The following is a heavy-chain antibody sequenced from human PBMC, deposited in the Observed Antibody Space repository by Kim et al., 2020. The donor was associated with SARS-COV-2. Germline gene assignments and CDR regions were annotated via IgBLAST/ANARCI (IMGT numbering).Heavy chain of an antibody. CDR3: ARDGGDRYYYGMDV. J-gene: IGHJ6*02. CDR1: GFTFSSYA. D-gene: IGHD3-10*01. V-gene: IGHV3-30-3*01. Sequence: GGSLRLSCAASGFTFSSYAMHWVRQAPGKGLEWVAVISYDGSNKYYADSVKGRFTISRDNSKNTLYLQMNSLRAEDTAVYYCARDGGDRYYYGMDVWGQGTTVTVSS. CDR2: ISYDGSNK.